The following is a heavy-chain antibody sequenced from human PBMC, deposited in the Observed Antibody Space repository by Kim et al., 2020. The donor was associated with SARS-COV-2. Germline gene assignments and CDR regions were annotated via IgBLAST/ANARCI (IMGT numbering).Heavy chain of an antibody. CDR2: ISWNSGSI. J-gene: IGHJ4*02. CDR1: GFTFDDYA. D-gene: IGHD3-10*01. V-gene: IGHV3-9*01. Sequence: GGSLRLSCAASGFTFDDYAMHWVRQAPGKGLEWVSGISWNSGSIGYADSVKGRFTISRDNAKNSLYLQRNSMRAEDTALYYCAKNEVRGVRECYLDYWGQRTLVTVSS. CDR3: AKNEVRGVRECYLDY.